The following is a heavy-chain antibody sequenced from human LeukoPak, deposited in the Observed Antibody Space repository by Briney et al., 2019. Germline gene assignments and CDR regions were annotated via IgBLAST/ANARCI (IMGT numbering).Heavy chain of an antibody. CDR2: ISSSSSYI. CDR3: ARDPPYDSSGYPGKGAFDI. D-gene: IGHD3-22*01. CDR1: GFTFSSYS. J-gene: IGHJ3*02. Sequence: PGGSLRLSCAASGFTFSSYSMNWVRQAPGKGLEWVSSISSSSSYIYYADSVKGRFTISRDNAKNSLYLQMNSLRAEDTAVYYCARDPPYDSSGYPGKGAFDIWGQGTMVTVSS. V-gene: IGHV3-21*01.